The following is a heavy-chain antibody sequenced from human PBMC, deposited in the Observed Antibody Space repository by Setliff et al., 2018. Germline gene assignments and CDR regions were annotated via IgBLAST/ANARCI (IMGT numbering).Heavy chain of an antibody. Sequence: SLRLSFAASGFTSSNYAMAWVRQAPGKGLEWVSAISGSGDSTHYADSVKGRFTISRDNSKNTLYLQLNSLSAAATAISYCAGGYASNFDYWGQGTLVNVSS. CDR3: AGGYASNFDY. CDR1: GFTSSNYA. D-gene: IGHD3-22*01. V-gene: IGHV3-23*01. CDR2: ISGSGDST. J-gene: IGHJ4*02.